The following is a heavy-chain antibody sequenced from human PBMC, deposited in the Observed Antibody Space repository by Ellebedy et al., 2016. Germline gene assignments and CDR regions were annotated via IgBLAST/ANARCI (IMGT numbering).Heavy chain of an antibody. CDR3: ARGRTFDY. CDR2: IYYSGST. V-gene: IGHV4-31*03. J-gene: IGHJ4*02. D-gene: IGHD1-1*01. Sequence: SETLSLXCTVSGGSISSGGYYWSWIRQHPGKGLEWIGYIYYSGSTYYNPSLKSRVTISVDTSKNQFSLKLSSVTAADTTVYYCARGRTFDYWGQGTLVTVSS. CDR1: GGSISSGGYY.